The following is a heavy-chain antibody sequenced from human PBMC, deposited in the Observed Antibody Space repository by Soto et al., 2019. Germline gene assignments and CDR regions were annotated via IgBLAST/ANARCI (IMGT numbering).Heavy chain of an antibody. CDR3: ARGQQLVGRYYYYYYGMAV. CDR2: IYPGDSDT. CDR1: GYSFTSYW. D-gene: IGHD6-13*01. V-gene: IGHV5-51*01. Sequence: GESLKISCKGSGYSFTSYWIGWVRQMPGKGLEWMGIIYPGDSDTRYSPSFQGQVTISADKSISTAYLQWSSLKASDTAMYYCARGQQLVGRYYYYYYGMAVWGQGTTVTVSS. J-gene: IGHJ6*02.